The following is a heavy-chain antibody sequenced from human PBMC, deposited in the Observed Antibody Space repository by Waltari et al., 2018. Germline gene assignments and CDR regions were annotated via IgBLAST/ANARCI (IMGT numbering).Heavy chain of an antibody. J-gene: IGHJ4*02. V-gene: IGHV1-69*01. CDR2: IIPILGTA. CDR1: GGTFSSYA. D-gene: IGHD4-17*01. CDR3: ARGGFYGDYGGDY. Sequence: QVQLVQSGDEVKKPGSSVKVSCKASGGTFSSYAISWVRKAPGQGLEWMGGIIPILGTANFAQKFQGRVTITADESTSTAYMELSSLRSEDTAVYYCARGGFYGDYGGDYWGQGTLVTVSS.